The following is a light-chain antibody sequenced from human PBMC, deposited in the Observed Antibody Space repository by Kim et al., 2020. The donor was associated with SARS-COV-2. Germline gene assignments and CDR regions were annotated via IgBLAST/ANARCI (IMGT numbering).Light chain of an antibody. Sequence: WSPVESASLSCRASQSVISSSLAWYQQRPGQAHRLLIYGASRRATGIPDRFSGSGSGTDFTLSISRLEPEDVAVYYCQQHGGSVTFGQGTRLEIK. V-gene: IGKV3-20*01. CDR3: QQHGGSVT. CDR2: GAS. J-gene: IGKJ5*01. CDR1: QSVISSS.